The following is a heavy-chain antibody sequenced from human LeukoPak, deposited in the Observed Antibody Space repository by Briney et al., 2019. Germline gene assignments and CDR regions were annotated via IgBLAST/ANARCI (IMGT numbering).Heavy chain of an antibody. CDR2: INHSGST. D-gene: IGHD6-13*01. Sequence: PSETLSLTCAVYGGSFSGYYWSWIRQPPGKGLEWIGEINHSGSTNYNPSLKSRVTISVDTSKNQFSLKLSSVTAADTAVYYCARETPYSSSWTAFDSWGQGTLVTVSS. CDR1: GGSFSGYY. J-gene: IGHJ4*02. CDR3: ARETPYSSSWTAFDS. V-gene: IGHV4-34*01.